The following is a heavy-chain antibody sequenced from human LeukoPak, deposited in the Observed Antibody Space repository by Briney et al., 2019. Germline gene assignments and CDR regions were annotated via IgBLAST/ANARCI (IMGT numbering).Heavy chain of an antibody. Sequence: PSETLSLTCAVYGGSFSGYYWSWIRQPPGKGLEWIGEINHSGSTNYNPSLKSRVTISVDTSKNQFSLKLSSVTAADTAVYYCARGRFRTMIVVLSGWFDPWGQGTLVTVSS. J-gene: IGHJ5*02. D-gene: IGHD3-22*01. V-gene: IGHV4-34*01. CDR2: INHSGST. CDR3: ARGRFRTMIVVLSGWFDP. CDR1: GGSFSGYY.